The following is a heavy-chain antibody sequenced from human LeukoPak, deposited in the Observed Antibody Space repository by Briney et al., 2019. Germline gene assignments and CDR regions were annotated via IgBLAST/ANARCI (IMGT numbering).Heavy chain of an antibody. CDR1: GFTFSGYG. V-gene: IGHV3-30*02. Sequence: GGSLRLSSAVSGFTFSGYGMHWVRQAPGKGLEWVAFIRYDGSNKYYADSVKGRFTISRDNSKNTVYLQMNSLRPEDTAVYYCAKEYSASFEYWGQGTLVIVSS. CDR3: AKEYSASFEY. CDR2: IRYDGSNK. D-gene: IGHD1-26*01. J-gene: IGHJ4*02.